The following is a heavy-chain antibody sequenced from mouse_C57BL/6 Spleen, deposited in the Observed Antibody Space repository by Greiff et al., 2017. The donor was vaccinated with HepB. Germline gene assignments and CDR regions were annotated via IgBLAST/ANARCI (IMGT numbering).Heavy chain of an antibody. CDR1: GFTFSSYA. V-gene: IGHV5-4*01. J-gene: IGHJ4*01. Sequence: VQGVESGGGLVKPGGSLKLSCAASGFTFSSYAMSWVRQTPEKRLEWVATISDGGSYTYYPDNVKGRFTISRDNAKNNLYLQMSHLKSEDTAMYYCARRGYYDAMDYWGQGTSVTVSS. D-gene: IGHD2-2*01. CDR2: ISDGGSYT. CDR3: ARRGYYDAMDY.